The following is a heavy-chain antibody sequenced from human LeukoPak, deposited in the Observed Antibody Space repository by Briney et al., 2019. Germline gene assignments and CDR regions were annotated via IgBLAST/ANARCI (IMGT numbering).Heavy chain of an antibody. Sequence: SETLSLTCSVSNGSISTYYWSWIRQSPGKGLEWIGYISYGGATTYNPSFKRRVTISVDSPKNHFSLRLTSLTAADTALYYCARHGGTLDYFDSWGPGSLVTVSS. CDR3: ARHGGTLDYFDS. CDR2: ISYGGAT. J-gene: IGHJ4*02. CDR1: NGSISTYY. V-gene: IGHV4-59*08. D-gene: IGHD1-26*01.